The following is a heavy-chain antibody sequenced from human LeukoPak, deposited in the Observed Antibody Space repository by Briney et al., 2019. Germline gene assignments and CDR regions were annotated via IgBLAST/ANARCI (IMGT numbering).Heavy chain of an antibody. V-gene: IGHV3-7*01. CDR2: MKGDGSVK. CDR3: ARWDAYCSGGRCYSGDFAFDI. J-gene: IGHJ3*02. D-gene: IGHD2-15*01. CDR1: GFTFSIHW. Sequence: QTGGSLRLSCAASGFTFSIHWMSWVRQAPGKGLEWVASMKGDGSVKHFLDSVEGRFTISRDNAKNSLYLQMNSLRAEDTAVYYCARWDAYCSGGRCYSGDFAFDIWGQGTMVTVSS.